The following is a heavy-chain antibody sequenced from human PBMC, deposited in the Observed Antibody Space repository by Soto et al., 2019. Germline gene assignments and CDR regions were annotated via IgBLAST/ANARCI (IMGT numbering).Heavy chain of an antibody. CDR3: ARHLTYCSTGSCYSDFPYYGMDV. CDR2: IFYSGST. J-gene: IGHJ6*02. V-gene: IGHV4-39*01. CDR1: GGSISSSSYY. D-gene: IGHD2-15*01. Sequence: SETLSLTCTVSGGSISSSSYYWGWIRQPPGKGLEWIGSIFYSGSTYYNPSLKSRVTISVDTSKNQFSLKLSSVTAADTAVYYCARHLTYCSTGSCYSDFPYYGMDVWGQGTTVT.